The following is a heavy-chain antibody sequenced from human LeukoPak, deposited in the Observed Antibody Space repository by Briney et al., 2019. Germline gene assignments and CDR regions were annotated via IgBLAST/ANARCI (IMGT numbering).Heavy chain of an antibody. J-gene: IGHJ3*02. Sequence: PGRSLRLSCAASGFTFSSYGMHWVRQAPGKGLEWVAVIWYDGSNKYYADYVKGRFTISRDNSKNTLYLQMNSLRAEDTAVYYCARAPPGYGDYEVAFDIWGQGTMVTVSS. CDR3: ARAPPGYGDYEVAFDI. CDR2: IWYDGSNK. V-gene: IGHV3-33*01. D-gene: IGHD4-17*01. CDR1: GFTFSSYG.